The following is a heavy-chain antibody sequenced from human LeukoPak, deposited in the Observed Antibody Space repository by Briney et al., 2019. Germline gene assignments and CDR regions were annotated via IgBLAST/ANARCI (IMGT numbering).Heavy chain of an antibody. Sequence: GGSLRLSCAASGFTFSDYYMSCIRQSPGKGLEGFSYMSSSGSSIYYAYSVKGRFTISRDNDKNSLYLQMNSLRPEDTAVYYCASNYWYYYGSGSDDAFDIWGQGTMVTVSS. CDR1: GFTFSDYY. V-gene: IGHV3-11*01. CDR3: ASNYWYYYGSGSDDAFDI. CDR2: MSSSGSSI. D-gene: IGHD3-10*01. J-gene: IGHJ3*02.